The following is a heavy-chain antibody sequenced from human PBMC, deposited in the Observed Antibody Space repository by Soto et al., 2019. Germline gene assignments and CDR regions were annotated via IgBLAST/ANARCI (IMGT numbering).Heavy chain of an antibody. CDR2: IYHSGST. V-gene: IGHV4-4*02. CDR3: ARVQQLVPKYYYYGMDV. Sequence: QVQLQESGPGLVKPSGTLSLTCAVSGGSISSSNWWSWVRQPPGKGLEWIGEIYHSGSTNYNPSLKSRVTISVDKSKNQFSLKLSSVTAADTAVYYCARVQQLVPKYYYYGMDVWGQGTTVTVSS. J-gene: IGHJ6*02. D-gene: IGHD6-13*01. CDR1: GGSISSSNW.